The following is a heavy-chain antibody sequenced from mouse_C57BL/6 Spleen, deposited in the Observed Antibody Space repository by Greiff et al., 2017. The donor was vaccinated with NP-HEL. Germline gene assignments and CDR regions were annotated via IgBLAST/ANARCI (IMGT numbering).Heavy chain of an antibody. CDR2: IYPSDSET. CDR3: ARSHYGNYVDY. V-gene: IGHV1-61*01. D-gene: IGHD2-1*01. J-gene: IGHJ2*01. CDR1: GYTFTSYW. Sequence: VQLQQPGAELVRPGSSVKLSCNASGYTFTSYWMDWVQQRPGQGLEWIGNIYPSDSETPYNQKFKDKATLTVDKSSSTTYMQRSSLTSEDSAVYYCARSHYGNYVDYWGQGTTLTVSS.